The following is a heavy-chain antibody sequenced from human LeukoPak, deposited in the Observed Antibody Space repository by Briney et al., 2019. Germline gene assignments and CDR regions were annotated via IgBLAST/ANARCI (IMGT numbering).Heavy chain of an antibody. CDR2: IKQDGSEK. Sequence: PGGSLRLSCAASGFTFSSYWMSWVRQAPGKGLEWVANIKQDGSEKYYVDSVKGRFTISRDNAKNSLYLQMNSLRAEDTAVYYCAKDSRTRVKDFDYWGQGTLVTVSS. V-gene: IGHV3-7*01. D-gene: IGHD1-1*01. CDR3: AKDSRTRVKDFDY. J-gene: IGHJ4*02. CDR1: GFTFSSYW.